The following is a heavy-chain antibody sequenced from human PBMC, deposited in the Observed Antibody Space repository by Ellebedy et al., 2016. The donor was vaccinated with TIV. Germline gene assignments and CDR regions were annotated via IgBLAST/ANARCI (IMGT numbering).Heavy chain of an antibody. CDR2: ISSDGSDT. J-gene: IGHJ4*02. CDR1: GFSISSHR. CDR3: ARDMGVY. V-gene: IGHV3-74*01. Sequence: GGSLRLSCAASGFSISSHRMHWVRQAAGKGLVWVSHISSDGSDTSYADSVKGRFIISRDNAKNTLYLQMNSLRPEDTAVYYCARDMGVYWGQGTLVTVSS. D-gene: IGHD1-26*01.